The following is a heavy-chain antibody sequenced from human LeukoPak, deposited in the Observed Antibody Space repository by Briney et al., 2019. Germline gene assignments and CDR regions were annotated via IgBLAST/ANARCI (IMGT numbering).Heavy chain of an antibody. CDR1: GGTFSSYA. D-gene: IGHD5-18*01. CDR2: IIPILGIA. V-gene: IGHV1-69*04. CDR3: VRGYSYGYSDY. J-gene: IGHJ4*02. Sequence: ASVKVSCKASGGTFSSYAISWVRQAPGQGLEWMGRIIPILGIANYAQKFQGRVTITADKSTSTAYMELSSLRSEDTAVYYCVRGYSYGYSDYWGQGTLVTVSS.